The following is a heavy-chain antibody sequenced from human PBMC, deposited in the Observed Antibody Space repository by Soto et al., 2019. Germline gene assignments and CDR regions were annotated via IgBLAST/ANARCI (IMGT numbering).Heavy chain of an antibody. Sequence: GASVKVSCKASGGTFSSYAISWVRQAPGQGLEWMGGIIPIFGTANYAQKFQGRVTITADESTSTAYMELSSLRSEDTAVYYCARGEFYYDILTGYSCYFDYWGQGTLVTVSS. CDR3: ARGEFYYDILTGYSCYFDY. CDR2: IIPIFGTA. D-gene: IGHD3-9*01. V-gene: IGHV1-69*13. J-gene: IGHJ4*02. CDR1: GGTFSSYA.